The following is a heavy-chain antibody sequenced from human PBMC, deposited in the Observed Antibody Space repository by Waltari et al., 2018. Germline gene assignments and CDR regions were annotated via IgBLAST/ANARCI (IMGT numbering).Heavy chain of an antibody. V-gene: IGHV3-33*01. CDR3: ARVRGSGSYYYYYGMDV. J-gene: IGHJ6*02. Sequence: QVQLVESGGGVVQPGRSLRLSCAASGFTCSSYGMHWVRQDPGQGLEWVAVIWYDGSNKNYADSVKGRFTISRDNSKNTLYLQMNSLRAEDTAVYYCARVRGSGSYYYYYGMDVWGQGTTVTVSS. D-gene: IGHD3-10*01. CDR2: IWYDGSNK. CDR1: GFTCSSYG.